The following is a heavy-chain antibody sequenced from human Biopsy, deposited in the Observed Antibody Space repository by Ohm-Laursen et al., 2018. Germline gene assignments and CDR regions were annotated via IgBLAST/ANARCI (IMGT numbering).Heavy chain of an antibody. CDR3: ATELLPPGVGGPWLDS. J-gene: IGHJ5*01. Sequence: SLRLSCTASGVTLSGYGMNWVRQAPGKGLEWVSSISASSSYIYYADSVKGRFTVSRDNTKNTLYLQMNGLRAADTAIYFCATELLPPGVGGPWLDSWGQGTPVTVSS. CDR1: GVTLSGYG. CDR2: ISASSSYI. D-gene: IGHD3-10*01. V-gene: IGHV3-21*06.